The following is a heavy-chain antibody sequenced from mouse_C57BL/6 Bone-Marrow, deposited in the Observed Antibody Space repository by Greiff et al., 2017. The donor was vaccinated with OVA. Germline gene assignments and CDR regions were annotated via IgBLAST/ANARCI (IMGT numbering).Heavy chain of an antibody. Sequence: EVKVVESGPGMVKPSQSLSLTCTVTGYSITSGYDWHWIRHFPGNKLEWMGYISYSGSTNYNPSLKSRISITHDTSKNHFFLKLNSVTTEDTATYYCASRGQLGRDYFDYWGQGTTLTVSS. V-gene: IGHV3-1*01. CDR3: ASRGQLGRDYFDY. CDR2: ISYSGST. J-gene: IGHJ2*01. CDR1: GYSITSGYD. D-gene: IGHD4-1*02.